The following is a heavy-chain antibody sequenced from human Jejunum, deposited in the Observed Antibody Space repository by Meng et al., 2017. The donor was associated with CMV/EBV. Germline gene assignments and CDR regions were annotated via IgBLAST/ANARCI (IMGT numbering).Heavy chain of an antibody. J-gene: IGHJ4*02. CDR2: IKHDGSDK. D-gene: IGHD6-19*01. CDR1: GFSLRSYW. V-gene: IGHV3-7*01. CDR3: ASTAGCDY. Sequence: RLSCAASGFSLRSYWMSWVRQAPGKGLEWVANIKHDGSDKYYVDSVKGRFTISRDNAKNSLYLQMNSLRVEDTATYYCASTAGCDYWGQGTLVTVSS.